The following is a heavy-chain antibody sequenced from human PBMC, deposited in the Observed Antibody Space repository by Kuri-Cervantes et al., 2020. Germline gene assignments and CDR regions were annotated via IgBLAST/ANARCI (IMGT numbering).Heavy chain of an antibody. CDR2: ISYDGSNK. CDR1: GFTFGSYA. Sequence: GGFRRLSCAASGFTFGSYAMHWVRQAPGKGLEWVAVISYDGSNKYYADAVKGRFTISRENSKNTLYLQMNSRRAEDTAVYYCASARGGHIVVVTAQLHWGQGTLVTVSS. D-gene: IGHD2-21*02. CDR3: ASARGGHIVVVTAQLH. J-gene: IGHJ4*02. V-gene: IGHV3-30-3*01.